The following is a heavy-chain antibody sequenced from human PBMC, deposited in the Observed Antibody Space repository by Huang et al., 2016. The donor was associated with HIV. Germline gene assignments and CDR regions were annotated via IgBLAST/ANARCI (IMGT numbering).Heavy chain of an antibody. J-gene: IGHJ4*02. CDR3: ARDSRWGIVATTLSYFDY. D-gene: IGHD5-12*01. CDR1: EFNFHVYG. Sequence: QPQLVESGGGVVQRGGSLRLSCAASEFNFHVYGMHWLRQAPGKGLEWVAFVRFDGSNEYYIDSVKGLFTISRDNSKKMLFLEMDNLRPEDTAVYFCARDSRWGIVATTLSYFDYWGQGTLVTVSS. CDR2: VRFDGSNE. V-gene: IGHV3-30*02.